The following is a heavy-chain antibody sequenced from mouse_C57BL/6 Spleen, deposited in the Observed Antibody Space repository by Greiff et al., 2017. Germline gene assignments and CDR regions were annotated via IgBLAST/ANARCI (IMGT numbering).Heavy chain of an antibody. J-gene: IGHJ2*01. CDR3: APITTVVAGYYFDY. Sequence: VKLMESGPELVKPGASVKISCKASGYAFSSSWMNWVKQRPGKGLEWIGRIYPGDGDTNYNGKFKGKATLTADKSSSTAYMQLSSLTSEDSAVYFCAPITTVVAGYYFDYWGQGTTLTVSS. CDR1: GYAFSSSW. D-gene: IGHD1-1*01. CDR2: IYPGDGDT. V-gene: IGHV1-82*01.